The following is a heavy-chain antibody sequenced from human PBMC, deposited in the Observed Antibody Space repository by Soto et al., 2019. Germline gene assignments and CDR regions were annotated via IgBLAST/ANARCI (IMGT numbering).Heavy chain of an antibody. V-gene: IGHV3-53*01. CDR3: ARGGIGVVTANYSGMDV. CDR1: GFTVSSNY. J-gene: IGHJ6*02. CDR2: IYSGGST. D-gene: IGHD2-21*02. Sequence: PGGSLRLSCAASGFTVSSNYMSWVRQAPGKGLEWVSVIYSGGSTYYADSVKGRFTISRDNSKNTLYLQMNSLRAEDTAVYYCARGGIGVVTANYSGMDVWGQGTTVTVSS.